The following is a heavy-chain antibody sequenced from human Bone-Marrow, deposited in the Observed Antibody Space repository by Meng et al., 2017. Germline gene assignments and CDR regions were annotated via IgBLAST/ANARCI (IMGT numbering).Heavy chain of an antibody. J-gene: IGHJ6*02. CDR1: GGLVSVANCS. D-gene: IGHD3-22*01. CDR3: ARDGYDSSGYYYYYVMDV. Sequence: HEPGLVFVGPSETLSLTCTVSGGLVSVANCSWCRVRQPLGKGMELIGYIYYSVRSNYNPSLKCRVTTSVDTSKNQFALKLSSLTAADTAVYYCARDGYDSSGYYYYYVMDVWGQGTTVTVSS. CDR2: IYYSVRS. V-gene: IGHV4-61*01.